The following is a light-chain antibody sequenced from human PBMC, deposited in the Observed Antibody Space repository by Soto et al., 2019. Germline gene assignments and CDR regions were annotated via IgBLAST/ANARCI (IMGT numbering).Light chain of an antibody. Sequence: QSALTQPASVSGSPGQSITISCTGTSSDVGAHNYVSWYQHHPGKAPKLMIYDVSNRPSGVSNRFSGSKSGNTASLTISGLQAEDEADYYCNSFTTSSTLVFGGGTKLTVL. CDR1: SSDVGAHNY. V-gene: IGLV2-14*03. CDR2: DVS. CDR3: NSFTTSSTLV. J-gene: IGLJ2*01.